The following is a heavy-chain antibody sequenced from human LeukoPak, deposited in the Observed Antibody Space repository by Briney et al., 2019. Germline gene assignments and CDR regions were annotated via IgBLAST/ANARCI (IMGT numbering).Heavy chain of an antibody. CDR3: ARVRDYYDSSGFDY. V-gene: IGHV4-30-4*01. CDR1: GGSISSGDYY. Sequence: SETLSLTCTVSGGSISSGDYYWSWIRQPPGKGLEWIGYIYYSGSTYYNPSLKSRVTISVDTSKNQFSLKLSSVTAADTAVYYCARVRDYYDSSGFDYWGQGTLVTVSS. J-gene: IGHJ4*02. CDR2: IYYSGST. D-gene: IGHD3-22*01.